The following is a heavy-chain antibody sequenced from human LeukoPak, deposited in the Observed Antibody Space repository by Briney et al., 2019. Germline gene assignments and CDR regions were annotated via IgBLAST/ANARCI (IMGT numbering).Heavy chain of an antibody. CDR3: ARDGSLGYYDSSGYSHFDY. Sequence: GASAKVSCKASGYTFTSYYMHWVRQAPGQGLEWMGIINPSGGSTSYAQKFQGRVTMTRDTSTSTVYMELSSLRSEDTAVYYCARDGSLGYYDSSGYSHFDYWGQGTLVTVSS. J-gene: IGHJ4*02. D-gene: IGHD3-22*01. CDR2: INPSGGST. V-gene: IGHV1-46*01. CDR1: GYTFTSYY.